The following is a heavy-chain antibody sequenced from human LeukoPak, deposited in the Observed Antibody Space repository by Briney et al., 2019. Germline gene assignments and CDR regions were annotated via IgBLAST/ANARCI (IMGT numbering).Heavy chain of an antibody. CDR1: GFSFSNYE. V-gene: IGHV3-48*03. D-gene: IGHD6-19*01. CDR2: ISSSASTI. Sequence: PGGSLRLSCAASGFSFSNYEMNWVRQAPGKGLEWVSYISSSASTIYYADSVKGRFTISRDNAKNSLYLQMSSLRAEDTAVYHCARGVFYSSDYSNCFDPWGQGTLVTVSS. CDR3: ARGVFYSSDYSNCFDP. J-gene: IGHJ5*02.